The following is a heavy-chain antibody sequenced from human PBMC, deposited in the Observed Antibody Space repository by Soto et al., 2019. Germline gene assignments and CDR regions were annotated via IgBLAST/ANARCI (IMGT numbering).Heavy chain of an antibody. J-gene: IGHJ6*02. D-gene: IGHD2-15*01. V-gene: IGHV1-18*04. CDR1: GYTFTSYG. Sequence: ASVKVSCKASGYTFTSYGISCVRQAPGQGLEWMGWISAYNGNTNYAQKLQGRVAMTTDTSTSTAYMELRSLRSDDTAVYYCARDGGDCSGGSCYAASYYYGMDVWGQGTTVTVS. CDR3: ARDGGDCSGGSCYAASYYYGMDV. CDR2: ISAYNGNT.